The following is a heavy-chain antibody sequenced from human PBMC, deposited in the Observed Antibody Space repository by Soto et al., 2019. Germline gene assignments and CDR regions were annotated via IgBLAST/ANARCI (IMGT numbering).Heavy chain of an antibody. CDR3: ARGAYYYFWSGGYYFDY. CDR2: IYYSGST. J-gene: IGHJ4*02. Sequence: QVQLQESGPGLVKPSQTLSLTCTVSGGSISSGDYYWSWIRQPPGKGLEWIGYIYYSGSTYYNPSFKSRLTMSVDTSTNQFSLKLSSVTAVDTAVYYCARGAYYYFWSGGYYFDYWGQGTLVTVSS. D-gene: IGHD3-3*01. CDR1: GGSISSGDYY. V-gene: IGHV4-30-4*01.